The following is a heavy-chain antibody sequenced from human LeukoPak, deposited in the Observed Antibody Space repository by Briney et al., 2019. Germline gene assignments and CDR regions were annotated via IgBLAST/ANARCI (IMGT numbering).Heavy chain of an antibody. V-gene: IGHV3-11*01. CDR3: ARDHRSTFDY. CDR2: ISSSGTTI. Sequence: PGGSLRLSCAASGFTFSDYYMSWIRQAPGKGLEWVSYISSSGTTISYTDSVKGRFTISRDNAKNSLYLQMNSLRAEDTAVYYCARDHRSTFDYWGQGTLVTVSS. CDR1: GFTFSDYY. J-gene: IGHJ4*02.